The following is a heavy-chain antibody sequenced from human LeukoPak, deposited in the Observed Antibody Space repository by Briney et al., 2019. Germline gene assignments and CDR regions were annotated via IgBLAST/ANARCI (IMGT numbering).Heavy chain of an antibody. V-gene: IGHV3-30*04. CDR3: ARDHTPNYYDSSGLDY. CDR2: ISYDGSNK. D-gene: IGHD3-22*01. CDR1: GFTFSSYA. Sequence: GRSLRLSCAASGFTFSSYAMHWVRQAPGKGLGWVAVISYDGSNKYYADSVKGRFTISRDSSKNTLYLQMNSLRAEDTAVYYCARDHTPNYYDSSGLDYWGQGTLVTVSS. J-gene: IGHJ4*02.